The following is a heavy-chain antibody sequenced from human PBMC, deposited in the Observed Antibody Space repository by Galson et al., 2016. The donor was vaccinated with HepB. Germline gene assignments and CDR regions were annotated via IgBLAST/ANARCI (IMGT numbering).Heavy chain of an antibody. CDR1: GFSLSTSGMC. D-gene: IGHD3-10*01. Sequence: PALVKPTQTLTLTCTFAGFSLSTSGMCVSWIRQSPGKAPEWLARIDWDDDKYYSPSLETRLTISKDTYKNQVALTMTDMDPVDTATYYCARLLGAAPRCYYHGMDVWGQGTTVTVSS. V-gene: IGHV2-70*11. J-gene: IGHJ6*02. CDR3: ARLLGAAPRCYYHGMDV. CDR2: IDWDDDK.